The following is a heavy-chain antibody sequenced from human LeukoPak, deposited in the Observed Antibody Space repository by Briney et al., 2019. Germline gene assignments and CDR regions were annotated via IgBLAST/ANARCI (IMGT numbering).Heavy chain of an antibody. J-gene: IGHJ4*02. CDR3: ARDVRRSYYYDSSEGGTYYFDY. V-gene: IGHV1-2*02. Sequence: ASVKVSCKASGYTFTGYYMHWVRQAPGQGLEWMGWINPNSGSTNYAQKFQGRVTMTRDTSISTAYMELSRLRSDDTAVYYCARDVRRSYYYDSSEGGTYYFDYWGQGTLVTVSS. CDR1: GYTFTGYY. D-gene: IGHD3-22*01. CDR2: INPNSGST.